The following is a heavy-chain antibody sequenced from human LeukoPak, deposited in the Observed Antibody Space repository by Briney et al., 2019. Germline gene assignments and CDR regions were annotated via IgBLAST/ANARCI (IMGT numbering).Heavy chain of an antibody. CDR2: IYPGDSDT. CDR3: ARSSQTGTTGGSFDY. CDR1: GYSFTSYW. V-gene: IGHV5-51*01. J-gene: IGHJ4*02. Sequence: PGESLKISCKGSGYSFTSYWIGWVRQMPGKGLEWMGIIYPGDSDTRYSTSFQGQVTISADKSISTAYLQWSSLKASDTAMYYCARSSQTGTTGGSFDYWGQGTLVTVSS. D-gene: IGHD1-7*01.